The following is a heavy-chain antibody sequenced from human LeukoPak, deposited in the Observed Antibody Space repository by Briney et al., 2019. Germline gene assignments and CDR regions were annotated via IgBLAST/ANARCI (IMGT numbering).Heavy chain of an antibody. V-gene: IGHV1-8*03. D-gene: IGHD5-12*01. CDR2: LNPNNGNT. CDR3: ARGDLRLRLLGY. Sequence: ASVKVSCKASGYIFTSYDINWVRQATGQGLEWMGWLNPNNGNTGFAQKFQGRVTITRNTSISTAYMELTTLTFDDTAVYYCARGDLRLRLLGYWGQGTPVTVSS. CDR1: GYIFTSYD. J-gene: IGHJ4*02.